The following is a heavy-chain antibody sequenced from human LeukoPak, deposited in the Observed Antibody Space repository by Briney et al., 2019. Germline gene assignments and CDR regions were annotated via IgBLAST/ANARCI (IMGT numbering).Heavy chain of an antibody. V-gene: IGHV3-20*01. J-gene: IGHJ4*02. D-gene: IGHD6-13*01. CDR3: ARGAGSSWDFCFDY. CDR2: IKWDGGST. Sequence: GVSLRLSCAASRFTFDAHGMSWVPQVPGKGLVGVSDIKWDGGSTGYAVSVKGRFTISVDNAKTSLYLQMNRLRVEDTAVYHCARGAGSSWDFCFDYWGQGTLVTVSS. CDR1: RFTFDAHG.